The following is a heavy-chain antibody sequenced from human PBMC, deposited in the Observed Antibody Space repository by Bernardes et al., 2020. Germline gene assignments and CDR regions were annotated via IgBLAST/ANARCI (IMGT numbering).Heavy chain of an antibody. CDR3: ARGGVVGATDY. CDR2: IYSDGSST. D-gene: IGHD1-26*01. J-gene: IGHJ4*02. Sequence: GGSLRLSCAASGFTFSSYWMHWVRQAPGKGLVWVSRIYSDGSSTSYADSVKGRFTISRDNAKNTLYLQMNSLRGEDTAVYYWARGGVVGATDYWGQGTLVTVSS. CDR1: GFTFSSYW. V-gene: IGHV3-74*01.